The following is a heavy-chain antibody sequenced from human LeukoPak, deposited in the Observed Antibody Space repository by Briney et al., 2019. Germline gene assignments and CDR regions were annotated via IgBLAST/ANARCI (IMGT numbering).Heavy chain of an antibody. D-gene: IGHD4-23*01. V-gene: IGHV1-69*05. CDR1: GGTFIIYA. CDR2: IIPIFGTE. CDR3: AREKPNYGGTPEYGFDI. J-gene: IGHJ3*02. Sequence: SLKVSCTPSGGTFIIYAINWVRHPPVQGLEWMGGIIPIFGTENYAQKVQGRVRIATDESTSTAYMEMSSLRSEDTAVYCCAREKPNYGGTPEYGFDIWGQGTMVTVSS.